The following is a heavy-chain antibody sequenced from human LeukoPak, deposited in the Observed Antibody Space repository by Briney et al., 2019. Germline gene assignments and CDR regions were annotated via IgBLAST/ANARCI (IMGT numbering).Heavy chain of an antibody. J-gene: IGHJ3*02. D-gene: IGHD3-10*01. V-gene: IGHV1-8*02. CDR1: GGTFSSYA. CDR3: ATRLDYYGSGSYYNPHDAFDI. Sequence: ASVKVSCKASGGTFSSYAISWVRQAPGQGLEWMGWMNPNSGNTGYAQKFQGRVTMTRNTSISTAYMELSSLRSEDTAVYYRATRLDYYGSGSYYNPHDAFDIWGQGTMVTVSS. CDR2: MNPNSGNT.